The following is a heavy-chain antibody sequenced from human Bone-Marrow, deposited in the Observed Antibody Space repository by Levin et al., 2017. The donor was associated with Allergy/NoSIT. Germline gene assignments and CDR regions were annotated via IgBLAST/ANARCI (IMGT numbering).Heavy chain of an antibody. Sequence: PSETLSLTCGVSGGSVTSSNWWSWVRQPPGKGLEWIGEIYDSGSIKYNPSVKSRATISMDRSKNQIALKVTSVTAADTAVYYCARSGSNPPFFYYNGLDVWGQGITVTVSS. CDR3: ARSGSNPPFFYYNGLDV. V-gene: IGHV4-4*02. CDR1: GGSVTSSNW. D-gene: IGHD1-26*01. J-gene: IGHJ6*02. CDR2: IYDSGSI.